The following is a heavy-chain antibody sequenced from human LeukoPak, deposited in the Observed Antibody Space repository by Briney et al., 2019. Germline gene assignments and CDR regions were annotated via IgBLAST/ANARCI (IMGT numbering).Heavy chain of an antibody. V-gene: IGHV4-59*08. Sequence: SETLSLTCTVSGGSISSYYWSWIRQPPGEGLEWIGYIYYSGSTNYNPSLKSRVTISVDTSKNQFSLKLSSVTAADTAVYYCARLYDSSGLFLDYWGQGTLVTVSS. J-gene: IGHJ4*02. CDR1: GGSISSYY. D-gene: IGHD3-22*01. CDR3: ARLYDSSGLFLDY. CDR2: IYYSGST.